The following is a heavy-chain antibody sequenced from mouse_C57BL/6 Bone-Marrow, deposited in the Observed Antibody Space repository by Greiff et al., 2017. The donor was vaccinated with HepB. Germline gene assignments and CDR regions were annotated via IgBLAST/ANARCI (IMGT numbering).Heavy chain of an antibody. J-gene: IGHJ2*01. Sequence: SGAELVRPGASVKLSCTASGFNIKDYYMHWVKQRPEQGLEWIGRIDPEDGDTEYAPKFQGKATMTADTSSNTAYLQLSSLTSEDTAVYYCTTNYSNYLYYFDYWGQGTTLTVSS. D-gene: IGHD2-5*01. CDR3: TTNYSNYLYYFDY. CDR2: IDPEDGDT. V-gene: IGHV14-1*01. CDR1: GFNIKDYY.